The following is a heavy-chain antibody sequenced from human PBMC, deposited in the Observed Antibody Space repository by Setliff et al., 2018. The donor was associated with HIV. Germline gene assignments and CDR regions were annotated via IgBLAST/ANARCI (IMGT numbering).Heavy chain of an antibody. CDR3: ARCSGSYPCDGMDV. CDR1: GYTFSTYW. D-gene: IGHD1-26*01. V-gene: IGHV5-51*01. CDR2: MYPGESDI. J-gene: IGHJ6*02. Sequence: GESLKISCQGSGYTFSTYWIAWVRQMPGKGLEWMGIMYPGESDIRYNPSFEGQVTISADKSISIAYLQWNSLKASDTAMYYCARCSGSYPCDGMDVWGQGTTVTVSS.